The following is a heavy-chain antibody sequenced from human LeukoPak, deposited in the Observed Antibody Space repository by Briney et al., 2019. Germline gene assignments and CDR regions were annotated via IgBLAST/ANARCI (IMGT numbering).Heavy chain of an antibody. J-gene: IGHJ4*02. CDR1: GFTFSSYG. CDR2: ISYDGSNK. D-gene: IGHD3-10*01. V-gene: IGHV3-30*18. Sequence: GGSLRLSCAASGFTFSSYGMHWVRQAPGKGLEWVAVISYDGSNKYYADSVKGRFTISRDNSKNTLYLQMNSLRAEDTAVYYCAKKWFGNHKRDYWGQGTLVTVSS. CDR3: AKKWFGNHKRDY.